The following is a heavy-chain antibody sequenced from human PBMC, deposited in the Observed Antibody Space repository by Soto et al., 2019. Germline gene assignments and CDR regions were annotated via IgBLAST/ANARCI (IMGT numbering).Heavy chain of an antibody. CDR3: ARDGSETFFNWFDP. Sequence: SETLSLTCTVSGGSISTYHWNWIRQPPGKGLEWIGHIFNSGSTNYNPSLKSRVTISVDTSRNQFSLKLTSVTAADTAVYFCARDGSETFFNWFDPWGQGTLVTVSS. J-gene: IGHJ5*02. D-gene: IGHD3-3*01. V-gene: IGHV4-59*01. CDR2: IFNSGST. CDR1: GGSISTYH.